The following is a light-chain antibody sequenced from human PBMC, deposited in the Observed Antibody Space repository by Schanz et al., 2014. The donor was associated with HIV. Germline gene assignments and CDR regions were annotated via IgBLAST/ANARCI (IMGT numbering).Light chain of an antibody. J-gene: IGLJ2*01. CDR2: EVT. CDR1: SSDVGSYNL. CDR3: SSYAGTTTFVV. V-gene: IGLV2-23*02. Sequence: QSVLTQPASVSGSPGQSITISCTGTSSDVGSYNLVSWYQQPPGKAPKLMIYEVTKRFPGTSSRFSGSKSGNTASLTITGLQAEDEADYYCSSYAGTTTFVVFGGGTKLTVL.